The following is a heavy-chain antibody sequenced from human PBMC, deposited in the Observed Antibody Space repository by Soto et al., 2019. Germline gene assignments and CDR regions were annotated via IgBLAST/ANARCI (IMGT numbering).Heavy chain of an antibody. CDR2: IYSGGST. J-gene: IGHJ4*02. V-gene: IGHV3-53*01. CDR3: ARAPGSSGYSDYFDY. D-gene: IGHD3-22*01. CDR1: GFTVGSSY. Sequence: EVQLVECGGSLIQPGGSLRRSCAASGFTVGSSYMSWVRQAPGQGLEWVLVIYSGGSTYYADSVKGRFTISRDNSKNTLYLQMNSLRAEDTAVYYCARAPGSSGYSDYFDYWGQGTLVTVSS.